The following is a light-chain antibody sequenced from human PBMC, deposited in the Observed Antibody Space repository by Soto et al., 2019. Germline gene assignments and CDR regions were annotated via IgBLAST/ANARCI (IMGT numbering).Light chain of an antibody. Sequence: EIVLTQSPGTLPLSPGERATLSCRASRSVSSNYLVWYQQKPGQAPRPLIYGASSRATGIPDRFSGSGSGTDFTLTISRLEPEDFAVYYCEQYGNSPFTFGQGTKLEIK. CDR2: GAS. V-gene: IGKV3-20*01. J-gene: IGKJ2*01. CDR3: EQYGNSPFT. CDR1: RSVSSNY.